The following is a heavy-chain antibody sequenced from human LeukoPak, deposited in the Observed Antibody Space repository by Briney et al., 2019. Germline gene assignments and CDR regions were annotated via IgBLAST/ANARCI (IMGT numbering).Heavy chain of an antibody. CDR2: ISASGGST. CDR1: GFTFSSYA. V-gene: IGHV3-23*01. D-gene: IGHD6-19*01. J-gene: IGHJ4*02. Sequence: PGGSLRLSCAASGFTFSSYALSWVRQAPGKGLQWVSAISASGGSTYYADAVKGRFTISRDNSKNTMYLQINSLRAEDTAVYYCAHLSSGREDYLGQGTLVTVSS. CDR3: AHLSSGREDY.